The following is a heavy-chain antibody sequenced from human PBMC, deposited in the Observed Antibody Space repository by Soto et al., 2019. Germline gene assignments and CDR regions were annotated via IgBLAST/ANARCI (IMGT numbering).Heavy chain of an antibody. CDR1: GYSISAGGYY. V-gene: IGHV4-31*03. D-gene: IGHD6-19*01. Sequence: LQESGPGLVKPSQTLSLTCFVSGYSISAGGYYWSWIRHHPGKGLEWIGSFYSSGSIIYNPSLRSRVYISVDTSSNQFSMSLTSVTAADTARYYCARMYSSGSGWFHPWGQGTLVTVSS. CDR3: ARMYSSGSGWFHP. J-gene: IGHJ5*02. CDR2: FYSSGSI.